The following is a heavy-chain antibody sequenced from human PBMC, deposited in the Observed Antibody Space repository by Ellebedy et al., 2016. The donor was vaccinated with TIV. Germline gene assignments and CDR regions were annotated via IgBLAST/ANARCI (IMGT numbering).Heavy chain of an antibody. V-gene: IGHV1-18*01. J-gene: IGHJ6*02. CDR2: ISAYNGNT. CDR3: AREGAGYSYGYGGNYYGMDV. Sequence: AASVKVSCKASGYTFTSYGISWVRQAPGQGLEWMGWISAYNGNTNYAQKLQGRVTMTTDTSTSTAYMELRSLRSDDTAVYYCAREGAGYSYGYGGNYYGMDVWGQGTTVTVSS. D-gene: IGHD5-18*01. CDR1: GYTFTSYG.